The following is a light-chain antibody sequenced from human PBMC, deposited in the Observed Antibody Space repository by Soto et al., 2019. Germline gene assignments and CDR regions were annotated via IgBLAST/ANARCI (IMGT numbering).Light chain of an antibody. CDR2: GAS. CDR1: QSVSSN. CDR3: QQYNNWPPWT. Sequence: EIVMTQSPATLSVSPGERATLSCRASQSVSSNLAWYQQKPGQAPRLLIYGASTRATAIPARFSGSGSGTEFTLTISSLPSEDFAVYYCQQYNNWPPWTFGQGTKVEIK. V-gene: IGKV3-15*01. J-gene: IGKJ1*01.